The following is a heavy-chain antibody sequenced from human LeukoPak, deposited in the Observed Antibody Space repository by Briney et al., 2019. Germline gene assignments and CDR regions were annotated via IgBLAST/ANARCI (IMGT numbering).Heavy chain of an antibody. CDR2: IYYSGST. Sequence: SETLSLTCAVYGGSFSGYYWSWIRQPPGKGLEWIGYIYYSGSTNYNPSLKSRVTISVDTSKNQFSLKLSSVTAADTAVYYCARLTQQWLGTYYFDYWGQGTLVTVSS. CDR1: GGSFSGYY. CDR3: ARLTQQWLGTYYFDY. V-gene: IGHV4-59*08. D-gene: IGHD6-19*01. J-gene: IGHJ4*02.